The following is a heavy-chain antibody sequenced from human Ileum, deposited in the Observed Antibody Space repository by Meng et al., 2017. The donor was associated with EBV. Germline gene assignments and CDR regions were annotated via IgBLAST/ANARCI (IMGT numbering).Heavy chain of an antibody. CDR3: ARGSGAGGRDWFDP. CDR1: GYTFINHE. V-gene: IGHV1-8*01. Sequence: QVTLLQSGAEVKRPGSSGKFSCKASGYTFINHESNWVRQAAGQGLESIGWMNSYTGNAGYAQKFRGRVTMTRDTSINTAYLEAISLTSEDTAVYYCARGSGAGGRDWFDPWGQGTLVTVSS. CDR2: MNSYTGNA. J-gene: IGHJ5*02. D-gene: IGHD3-16*01.